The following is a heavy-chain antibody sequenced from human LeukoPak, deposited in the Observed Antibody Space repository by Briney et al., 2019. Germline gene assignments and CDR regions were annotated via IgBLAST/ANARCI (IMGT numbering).Heavy chain of an antibody. Sequence: GGSLRLSCAASGFTFSSYWMSWVRQAPGKGLEWVANIKQDGSEKYYVDSVKGRFTISRDNAKNSLYPQMNSLRAEDTAVYYCARGIEVGSGYMDVWGKGTTVTISS. CDR2: IKQDGSEK. CDR1: GFTFSSYW. V-gene: IGHV3-7*01. CDR3: ARGIEVGSGYMDV. J-gene: IGHJ6*03. D-gene: IGHD3-22*01.